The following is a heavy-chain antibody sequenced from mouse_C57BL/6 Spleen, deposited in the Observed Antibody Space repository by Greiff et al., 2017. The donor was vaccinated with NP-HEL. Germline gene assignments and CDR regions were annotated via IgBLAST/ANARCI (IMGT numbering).Heavy chain of an antibody. CDR1: GYTFTSYW. J-gene: IGHJ2*01. CDR2: IDPSDSET. V-gene: IGHV1-52*01. Sequence: QVQLKQPGAELVRPGSSVKLSCKASGYTFTSYWMHWVKQRPIQGLEWIGNIDPSDSETHYNQKFKDKATLTVDKSSSTAYMQLSSLTSEDSAVYYCARFSTTVVPFDYWGQGTTLTVSS. D-gene: IGHD1-1*01. CDR3: ARFSTTVVPFDY.